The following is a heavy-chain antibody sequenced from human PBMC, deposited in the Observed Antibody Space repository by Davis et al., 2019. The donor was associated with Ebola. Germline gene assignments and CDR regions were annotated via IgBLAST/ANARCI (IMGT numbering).Heavy chain of an antibody. J-gene: IGHJ4*02. D-gene: IGHD6-19*01. CDR2: ISSGSSAI. V-gene: IGHV3-48*02. CDR3: ARIYSSAWVFDY. CDR1: GFTFSSFT. Sequence: GESLKISCSASGFTFSSFTMNWVRQAPGKGLEWVSYISSGSSAIYYADSVKGRFTVSRDNAKNSVYLQMNSLRDEDTAVYYCARIYSSAWVFDYWGQGTLVTVSS.